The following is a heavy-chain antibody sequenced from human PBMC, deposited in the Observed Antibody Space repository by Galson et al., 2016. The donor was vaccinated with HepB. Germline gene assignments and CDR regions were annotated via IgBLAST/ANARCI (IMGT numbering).Heavy chain of an antibody. CDR3: AKGHNDILTGYSDY. Sequence: SLRLSCAASGLTFTSNGMHWVRQAPGKGLEWVAVISYDGNDKYYADSVKGRFTVSRDNSKSTLYLQMNSLRAEDTAVYYCAKGHNDILTGYSDYWGQGTLVTVSS. J-gene: IGHJ4*02. CDR2: ISYDGNDK. V-gene: IGHV3-30*18. CDR1: GLTFTSNG. D-gene: IGHD3-9*01.